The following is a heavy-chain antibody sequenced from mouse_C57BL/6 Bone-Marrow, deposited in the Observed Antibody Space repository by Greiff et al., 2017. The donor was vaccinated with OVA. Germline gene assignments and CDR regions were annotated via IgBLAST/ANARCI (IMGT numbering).Heavy chain of an antibody. J-gene: IGHJ1*03. CDR1: GFTFSDYG. Sequence: EVKVVESGGGLVKPGGSLTLSCAASGFTFSDYGMHWVRQAPEKGLEWVAYISSDSSTIYYADKVKGRFTISRDNAKNTLFLQMTSLRSEESAMDDCESSNYCYVDVGGTGTTVTVSS. CDR2: ISSDSSTI. CDR3: ESSNYCYVDV. V-gene: IGHV5-17*01.